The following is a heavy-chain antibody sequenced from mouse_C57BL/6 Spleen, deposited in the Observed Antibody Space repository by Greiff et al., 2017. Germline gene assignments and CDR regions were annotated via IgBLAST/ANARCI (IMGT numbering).Heavy chain of an antibody. CDR1: GYTFTSYW. CDR3: ARRGDTWCYAMDY. V-gene: IGHV1-50*01. J-gene: IGHJ4*01. Sequence: QVQLQQPGAELVKPGASVKLSCKASGYTFTSYWMQWVKQRPGQGLEWIGEIDPSDSYTNYNQQFKGKATLTVDTSSSTAYMQLSSLTSEDSAVYYCARRGDTWCYAMDYWGQGTSVTVSS. D-gene: IGHD5-1-1*01. CDR2: IDPSDSYT.